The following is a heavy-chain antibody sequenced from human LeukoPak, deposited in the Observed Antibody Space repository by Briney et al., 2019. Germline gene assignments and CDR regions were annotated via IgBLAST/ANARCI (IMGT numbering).Heavy chain of an antibody. CDR1: GGSISSGDYY. Sequence: SETLSLTCTVSGGSISSGDYYWSWIRQPPGKGLEWIGYIYYSGSTYYNPSLKSRVTISVDTPKNQFSLKLSSVTAADTAVYYCARSSGFDSTRGPGAFDIWAKGQWSPSLQ. D-gene: IGHD3-10*01. CDR2: IYYSGST. V-gene: IGHV4-30-4*02. J-gene: IGHJ3*02. CDR3: ARSSGFDSTRGPGAFDI.